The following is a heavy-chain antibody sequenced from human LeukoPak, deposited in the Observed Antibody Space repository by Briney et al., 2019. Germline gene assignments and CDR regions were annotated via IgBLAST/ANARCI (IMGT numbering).Heavy chain of an antibody. CDR2: ISGSGGST. CDR3: SRHGIYCFDY. V-gene: IGHV3-23*01. D-gene: IGHD1-1*01. CDR1: GFTFSSYA. Sequence: GGSLRLSCAASGFTFSSYAMSWVRQAPGKGLEWVSAISGSGGSTYYADSVKGRFTISRDNAKNSLYLQMNSLRAEDTAVYYCSRHGIYCFDYWGQGALVTVSS. J-gene: IGHJ4*02.